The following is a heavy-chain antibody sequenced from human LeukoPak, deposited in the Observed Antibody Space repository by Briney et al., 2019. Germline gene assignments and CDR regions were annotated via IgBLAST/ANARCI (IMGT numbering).Heavy chain of an antibody. D-gene: IGHD4-17*01. CDR1: GYRFTSYW. CDR3: ARVRQASYCGDYDAFDF. J-gene: IGHJ3*01. V-gene: IGHV5-51*06. CDR2: IYPGDSAT. Sequence: GESLKISCKGSGYRFTSYWIGWVRQMPGKGLEGMGIIYPGDSATRYSPSFQGQVTISADKSISTAYPQWSSLKASDTAMYYCARVRQASYCGDYDAFDFWGQGTMVTVSS.